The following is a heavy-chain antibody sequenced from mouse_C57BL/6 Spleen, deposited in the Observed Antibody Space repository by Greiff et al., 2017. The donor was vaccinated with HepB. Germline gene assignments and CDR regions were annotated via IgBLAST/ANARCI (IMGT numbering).Heavy chain of an antibody. D-gene: IGHD2-1*01. CDR1: GYTFTSYW. Sequence: VQLQQSGAELVMPGASVKLSCKASGYTFTSYWMHWVKQRPGQGLEWIGEIDPSDSYTNYNQKFKGKSTLTVDKSSSTAYMQLSSLTSEDSAGYYCARYHYGNYVDYWGQGTSVTVSS. CDR3: ARYHYGNYVDY. J-gene: IGHJ4*01. V-gene: IGHV1-69*01. CDR2: IDPSDSYT.